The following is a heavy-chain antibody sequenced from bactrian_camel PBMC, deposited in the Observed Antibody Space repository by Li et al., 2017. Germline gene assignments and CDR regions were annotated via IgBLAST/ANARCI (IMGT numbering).Heavy chain of an antibody. V-gene: IGHV3S6*01. D-gene: IGHD1*01. CDR2: IDNDGSTT. CDR3: AADSRWVCYSASWSENHY. CDR1: GLSVSDFS. Sequence: HVQLVESGGGSVQTGGSLRLSCAPSGLSVSDFSMAWFRQAPGKERDGVAAIDNDGSTTYADSVKGRFTISKDNAKNTLYLQMNSLKPEDTAMYYCAADSRWVCYSASWSENHYWGQGTQVTVS. J-gene: IGHJ4*01.